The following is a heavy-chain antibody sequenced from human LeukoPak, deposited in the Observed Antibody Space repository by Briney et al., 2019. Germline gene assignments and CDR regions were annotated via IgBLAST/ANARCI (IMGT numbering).Heavy chain of an antibody. J-gene: IGHJ4*02. CDR1: GFTFSDYY. CDR3: AGEKNDLYSSSWYPY. V-gene: IGHV3-11*01. CDR2: ISSSGSTI. Sequence: GGSLRLSCAASGFTFSDYYMSWIRQAPGKGLEWVSYISSSGSTIYYADSVKGRFTISRDNAKNSLYLQMNSLRAEDTAVYYCAGEKNDLYSSSWYPYWGQGTLVTVSS. D-gene: IGHD6-13*01.